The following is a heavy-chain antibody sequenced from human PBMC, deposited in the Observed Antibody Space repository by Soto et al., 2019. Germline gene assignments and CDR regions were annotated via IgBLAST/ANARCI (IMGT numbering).Heavy chain of an antibody. CDR3: AMDVRNRDSYGMDV. Sequence: PSETLSLTCTVSGGSISSGDYYWSWIRQPPGKGLEWIGYIYYSGSTYYNPSLKSRVTISVDTSKNQFSLKLSSVTAADTAVYYCAMDVRNRDSYGMDVWGQGTTVTVSS. CDR1: GGSISSGDYY. V-gene: IGHV4-30-4*01. D-gene: IGHD1-1*01. J-gene: IGHJ6*02. CDR2: IYYSGST.